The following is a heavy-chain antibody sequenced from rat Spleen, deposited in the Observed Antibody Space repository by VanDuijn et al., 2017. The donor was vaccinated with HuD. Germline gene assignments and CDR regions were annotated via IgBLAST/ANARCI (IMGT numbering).Heavy chain of an antibody. CDR1: GFTFSNYY. Sequence: EVQLVESGGGLVQPGRSLKLSCAASGFTFSNYYMAWVRQAPTKGLEWVASISYDGGSTYYRDSVRGRFTISRDIAKSTLYLQMNSLRSEDTATYYCTRKAVAAIPYYFDYWGQGVMVTVSS. CDR2: ISYDGGST. D-gene: IGHD1-2*01. V-gene: IGHV5-20*01. CDR3: TRKAVAAIPYYFDY. J-gene: IGHJ2*01.